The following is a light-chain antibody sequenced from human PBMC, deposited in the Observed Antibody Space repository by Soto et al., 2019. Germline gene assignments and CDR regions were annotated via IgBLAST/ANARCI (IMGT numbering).Light chain of an antibody. J-gene: IGKJ1*01. V-gene: IGKV3-11*01. CDR1: QSIGLA. CDR2: DAS. CDR3: QQRTDRPPWT. Sequence: EIVLTQSPATLTLSPGERATLSCRASQSIGLAIAWYQHKPGQAPRLLIFDASQRATGIPARFRGSGSGTDFTLSISSLEPEDFAVYCCQQRTDRPPWTFGQGTKVESK.